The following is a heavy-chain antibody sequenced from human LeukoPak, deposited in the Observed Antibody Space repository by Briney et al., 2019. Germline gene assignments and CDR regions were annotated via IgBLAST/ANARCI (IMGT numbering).Heavy chain of an antibody. CDR2: IYYSGST. J-gene: IGHJ4*02. Sequence: SETLSLTCTVSGGSLSSSSYYWGWIRQPPGKGREWIGSIYYSGSTYDNPSLKSRVTISVDTSKNQFSLKLSSVTAADTAVYYCARQKERITIFGVVIPYYFDYWGQGTLVTVSS. D-gene: IGHD3-3*01. CDR3: ARQKERITIFGVVIPYYFDY. V-gene: IGHV4-39*01. CDR1: GGSLSSSSYY.